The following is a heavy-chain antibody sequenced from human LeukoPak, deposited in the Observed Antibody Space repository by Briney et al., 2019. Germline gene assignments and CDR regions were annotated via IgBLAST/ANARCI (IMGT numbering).Heavy chain of an antibody. CDR3: ASTATYYYDSSGLGHYFDY. Sequence: PSETLSLTCTVSSGSIGNNYWSWIRQPPGKGLEWFGYIYYSGSTNYNPSLKSRVTISVDTSKNQFSLKLSSVTAADTAVYYCASTATYYYDSSGLGHYFDYWGQGTLVTVSS. CDR1: SGSIGNNY. V-gene: IGHV4-59*08. J-gene: IGHJ4*02. D-gene: IGHD3-22*01. CDR2: IYYSGST.